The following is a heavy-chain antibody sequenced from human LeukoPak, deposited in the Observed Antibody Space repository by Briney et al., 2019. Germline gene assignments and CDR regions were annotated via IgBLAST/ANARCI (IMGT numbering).Heavy chain of an antibody. CDR2: ISYDGSNK. J-gene: IGHJ4*02. D-gene: IGHD4-17*01. CDR1: GFTFSSYA. CDR3: AYGEQFDY. V-gene: IGHV3-30*04. Sequence: PGGSLRLSCAASGFTFSSYAMHWVRQAPGKGLEWVAVISYDGSNKYYADSVKGRFTISRDNSKNTLYLQMNSLRAEDTAVYYCAYGEQFDYWGQGTLVTVSS.